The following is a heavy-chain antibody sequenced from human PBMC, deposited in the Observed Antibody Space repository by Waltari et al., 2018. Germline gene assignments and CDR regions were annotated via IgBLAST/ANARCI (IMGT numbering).Heavy chain of an antibody. Sequence: QLQLQESGPGLVKPSETLSLTCTVSGGSISSSSYYWGWIRQPPGKGLEWIGSIYYSGGTYYNPSLKSRVTISVDTSKNQFSLKLSSVTAADTAVYYCARQLWIQLWFPFDYWGQGTLVTVSS. CDR3: ARQLWIQLWFPFDY. V-gene: IGHV4-39*01. J-gene: IGHJ4*02. CDR2: IYYSGGT. D-gene: IGHD5-18*01. CDR1: GGSISSSSYY.